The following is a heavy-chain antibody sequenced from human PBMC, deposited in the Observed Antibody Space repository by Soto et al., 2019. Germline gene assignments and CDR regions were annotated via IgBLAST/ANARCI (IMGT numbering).Heavy chain of an antibody. V-gene: IGHV1-69*01. D-gene: IGHD6-13*01. CDR2: IIPLFGTT. CDR3: ARGATHGSSWYFWFDP. CDR1: GGTFSTYP. Sequence: QVQLVQSGAEVRMPGSSVKVSCKASGGTFSTYPINWVRQAPGQGLEWMGGIIPLFGTTNYAQKFKGRVTITADESTSTAYMELSNLRAADAAAYYCARGATHGSSWYFWFDPWGQGALVTVSS. J-gene: IGHJ5*02.